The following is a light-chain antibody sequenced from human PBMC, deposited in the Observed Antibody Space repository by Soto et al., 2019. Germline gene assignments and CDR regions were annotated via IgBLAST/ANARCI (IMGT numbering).Light chain of an antibody. CDR1: QSVSSY. J-gene: IGKJ5*01. Sequence: IVLKQSPTTLSLSTGERATHSCRTSQSVSSYLAWYQQKPGQAPRLLIYDASNRATGIPARFSGSGSGTDFTLTISSLEPEDFAVYYCQQRSNWPPIAFGQGTRLEIK. CDR2: DAS. CDR3: QQRSNWPPIA. V-gene: IGKV3-11*01.